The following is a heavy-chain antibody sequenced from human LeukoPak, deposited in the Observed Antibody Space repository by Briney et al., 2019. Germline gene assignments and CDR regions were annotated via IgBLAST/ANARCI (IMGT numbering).Heavy chain of an antibody. V-gene: IGHV3-30*05. J-gene: IGHJ6*02. Sequence: GGSLRLSCAACGFTFSIYGFRWVRQAPGKGLEWVGGISYDRSIPYYADSVKGRFTISIHTSKNALYLQMNSLSAEGTAVYYCARDAVDTTNAVWGQGTTGTVS. D-gene: IGHD5-18*01. CDR1: GFTFSIYG. CDR3: ARDAVDTTNAV. CDR2: ISYDRSIP.